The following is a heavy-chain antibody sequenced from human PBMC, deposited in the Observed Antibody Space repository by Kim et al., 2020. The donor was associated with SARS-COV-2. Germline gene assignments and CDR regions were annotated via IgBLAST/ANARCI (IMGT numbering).Heavy chain of an antibody. D-gene: IGHD3-22*01. CDR3: ARGGDYDRSSYYEFFHH. V-gene: IGHV3-74*01. J-gene: IGHJ1*01. Sequence: ENGRFTISRDNAKNTLYVHMNSMRPEDTAVYYCARGGDYDRSSYYEFFHHWGQGALVTVSS.